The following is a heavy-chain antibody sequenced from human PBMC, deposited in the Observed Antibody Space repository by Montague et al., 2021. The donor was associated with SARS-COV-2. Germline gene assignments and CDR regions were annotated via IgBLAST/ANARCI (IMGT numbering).Heavy chain of an antibody. D-gene: IGHD6-19*01. CDR2: IYYSGST. CDR1: GGSISSGGYY. Sequence: SETLSLTCTVSGGSISSGGYYWDWIRQPPGMGLEWIGTIYYSGSTXYNPSLKSRVTISVDTSRNQFSLKVSSVTAADTAVYYCATTGGPTTVAGPFDYWGQGTPVTVSS. CDR3: ATTGGPTTVAGPFDY. J-gene: IGHJ4*02. V-gene: IGHV4-39*01.